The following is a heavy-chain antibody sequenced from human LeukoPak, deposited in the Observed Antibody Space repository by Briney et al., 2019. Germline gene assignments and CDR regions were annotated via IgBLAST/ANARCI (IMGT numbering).Heavy chain of an antibody. J-gene: IGHJ4*02. Sequence: QPGGSLRLSCAASGFTLSSYWMHWVRQAPGKGLVWVSRVKSDGSSTSYADSVKGRFTISRDNAKNTLYLQMNSLRAEDTAVYYCARSDYFDYWGQGILVTVSS. CDR3: ARSDYFDY. CDR1: GFTLSSYW. CDR2: VKSDGSST. V-gene: IGHV3-74*01.